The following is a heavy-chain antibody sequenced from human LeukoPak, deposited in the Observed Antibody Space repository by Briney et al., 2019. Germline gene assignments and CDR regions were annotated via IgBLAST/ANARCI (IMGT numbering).Heavy chain of an antibody. J-gene: IGHJ4*02. Sequence: GGSLGLSCAASGFTFNTYWMHWVRQAPGKGLVWVARVNREGTTTTYADSVKGRFTISRDNAKNTLYLQMNNLRAEDTAVYYCARDLDWILFDYWGQGTLVTVSS. D-gene: IGHD3-9*01. V-gene: IGHV3-74*03. CDR2: VNREGTTT. CDR3: ARDLDWILFDY. CDR1: GFTFNTYW.